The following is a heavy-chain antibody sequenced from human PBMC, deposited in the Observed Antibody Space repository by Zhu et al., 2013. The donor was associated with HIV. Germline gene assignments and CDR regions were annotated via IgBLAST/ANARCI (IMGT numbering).Heavy chain of an antibody. Sequence: EVQLVESGGDLVQPGGSLRLSCAASGFTFSDYEMHWVRQAPGKGLEWVSYIHSSGGVIHYADSVRGRFTISRDNAKNSLHLQMNSLRAEDTAVYYCAREGTAGADPFDYWGQGTLVTVSS. J-gene: IGHJ4*02. CDR1: GFTFSDYE. D-gene: IGHD6-13*01. V-gene: IGHV3-48*03. CDR2: IHSSGGVI. CDR3: AREGTAGADPFDY.